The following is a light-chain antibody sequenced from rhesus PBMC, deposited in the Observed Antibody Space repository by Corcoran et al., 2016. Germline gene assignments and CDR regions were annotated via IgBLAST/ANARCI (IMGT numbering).Light chain of an antibody. CDR2: YAN. J-gene: IGKJ4*01. CDR3: KQGNSKPLT. Sequence: DIQMSQSPSSLSASVGDRVTITCRASQGISSYLNWYQQKPGKAPKLLIYYANSLATGVTTRFSGEGSGTDFTMTIRSLQPEDFATYYCKQGNSKPLTFDGGNKVEL. V-gene: IGKV1-32*04. CDR1: QGISSY.